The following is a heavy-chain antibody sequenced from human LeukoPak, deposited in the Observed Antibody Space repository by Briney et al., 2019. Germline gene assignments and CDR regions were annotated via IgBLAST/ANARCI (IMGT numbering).Heavy chain of an antibody. CDR2: IYPGGSET. CDR1: GYSFSSYW. CDR3: ARASRDGYNQNFGQ. Sequence: GESLKISCKGLGYSFSSYWNAWVRQRPGKGLEWMGIIYPGGSETRYDPSFQGQVTISADSSTSTAYLQWSTLRASDTAMYYCARASRDGYNQNFGQWGQGTLVTVSS. J-gene: IGHJ4*02. V-gene: IGHV5-51*01. D-gene: IGHD5-24*01.